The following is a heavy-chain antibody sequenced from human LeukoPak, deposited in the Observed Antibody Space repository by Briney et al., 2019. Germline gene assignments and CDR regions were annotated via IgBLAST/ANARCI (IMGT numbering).Heavy chain of an antibody. Sequence: GGSLRLSCAASGFTFSSYAMSWFRQAPGKGLEWVGFIRSKGFGETVDYAASVKSRFAISRDETKNVAYLQMNSLKVEDSAVYYCAGFGVLITRSDMDVWGQGTTVIVSS. CDR1: GFTFSSYA. J-gene: IGHJ6*02. CDR2: IRSKGFGETV. CDR3: AGFGVLITRSDMDV. D-gene: IGHD3-3*01. V-gene: IGHV3-49*03.